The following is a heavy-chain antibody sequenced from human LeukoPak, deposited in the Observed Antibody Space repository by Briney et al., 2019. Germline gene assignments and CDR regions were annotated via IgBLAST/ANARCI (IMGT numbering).Heavy chain of an antibody. Sequence: GESLKISCKGSGYSFTSYWIGWVRQMPGKGLEWIGIFYGGDSDTRYNPSFQGQGIISADNSISTAYLQWISLKASDTAMYYCARRKYYYDSSGYGYYFDYWGQGTLVTVSS. V-gene: IGHV5-51*01. J-gene: IGHJ4*02. CDR3: ARRKYYYDSSGYGYYFDY. CDR2: FYGGDSDT. D-gene: IGHD3-22*01. CDR1: GYSFTSYW.